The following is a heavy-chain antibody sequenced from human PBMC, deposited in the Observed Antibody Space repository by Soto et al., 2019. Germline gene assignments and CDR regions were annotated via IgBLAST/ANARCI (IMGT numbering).Heavy chain of an antibody. J-gene: IGHJ4*02. D-gene: IGHD1-26*01. V-gene: IGHV3-23*01. CDR1: GFTFSSYA. CDR3: ARRGSGSYYDY. CDR2: ISGSGGST. Sequence: EVQLLESGGGLVQPGGSLRLSCAASGFTFSSYAMRWVRQAPGKGLEWVSAISGSGGSTYYADSVKGRFTISRDNSKNTLYVQMNSLGAEDSAVYYCARRGSGSYYDYWGQGTLVTVSS.